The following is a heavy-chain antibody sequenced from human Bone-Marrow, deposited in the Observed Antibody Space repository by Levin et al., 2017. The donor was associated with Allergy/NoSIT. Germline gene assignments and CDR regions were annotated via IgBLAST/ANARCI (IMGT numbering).Heavy chain of an antibody. Sequence: SSLTISCQTSGGSFNTYAINWVRQAPGQGLEWIFPLLPLFFPPPSSPPFQGRVTITADRSTTTAYMELSSLNSEDTAVYYCARELGRYPYFGYWGQGTLVTVSS. D-gene: IGHD3-16*01. V-gene: IGHV1-69*06. CDR2: LLPLFFPP. CDR1: GGSFNTYA. CDR3: ARELGRYPYFGY. J-gene: IGHJ4*02.